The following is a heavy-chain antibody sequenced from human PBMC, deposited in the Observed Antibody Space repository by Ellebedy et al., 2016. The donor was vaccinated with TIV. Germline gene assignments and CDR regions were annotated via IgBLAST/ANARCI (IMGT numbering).Heavy chain of an antibody. Sequence: GGSLRLSCAASAFTFSNYGMHWVRQAPGKGLEWVAVISSDGSHKYYADAVKGRITISRDNSKNTVYLQMNSLRFEDTAVYYCARPWGYYAYYYGMDVWGQGTTVTVSS. CDR3: ARPWGYYAYYYGMDV. V-gene: IGHV3-30*03. CDR1: AFTFSNYG. CDR2: ISSDGSHK. J-gene: IGHJ6*02. D-gene: IGHD2-15*01.